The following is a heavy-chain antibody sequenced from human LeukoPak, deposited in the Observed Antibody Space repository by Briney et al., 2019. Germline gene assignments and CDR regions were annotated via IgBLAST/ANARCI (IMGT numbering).Heavy chain of an antibody. V-gene: IGHV1-18*01. Sequence: GASVKVSCKASGHTFTSYGISWVRQAPGQGLEWVGWISAYNGNTNYAQKLQGRVTMTTDTSTSTAYMELRSLRSDDTAVYYCARTSSTLWLRTPGGDYWGQGTLVTVSS. J-gene: IGHJ4*02. CDR2: ISAYNGNT. CDR3: ARTSSTLWLRTPGGDY. CDR1: GHTFTSYG. D-gene: IGHD5-12*01.